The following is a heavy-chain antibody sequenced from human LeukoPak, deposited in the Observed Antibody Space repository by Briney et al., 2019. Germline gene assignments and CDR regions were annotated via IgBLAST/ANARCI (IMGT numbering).Heavy chain of an antibody. D-gene: IGHD3-9*01. CDR3: ARGMGSRYFDWLLNDAFDI. CDR1: GFTFSSYW. V-gene: IGHV3-7*01. CDR2: IKQDGSEK. J-gene: IGHJ3*02. Sequence: GGSLRLSCAASGFTFSSYWMSWVRQAPGKGLEWVANIKQDGSEKYYVDSVKGRFTISRDNAKNSLYLQMNSLRAEDTAVYYCARGMGSRYFDWLLNDAFDIWGQGTMVTVSS.